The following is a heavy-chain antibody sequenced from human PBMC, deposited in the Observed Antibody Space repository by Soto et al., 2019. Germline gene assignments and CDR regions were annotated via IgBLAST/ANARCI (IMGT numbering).Heavy chain of an antibody. D-gene: IGHD3-3*01. J-gene: IGHJ5*02. CDR2: ISSSSSTI. Sequence: EVQLVESGGGLVQPGGSLRLSCAASGFTFSSYSMNWVRQAPGKGLEWVSYISSSSSTIYYADSVKGRFTISRDNAKNSLYLQMNSLRDEDTAVYYCARGPTDRTYYDFWSGYRFDPWGQGTLVTVSS. CDR1: GFTFSSYS. CDR3: ARGPTDRTYYDFWSGYRFDP. V-gene: IGHV3-48*02.